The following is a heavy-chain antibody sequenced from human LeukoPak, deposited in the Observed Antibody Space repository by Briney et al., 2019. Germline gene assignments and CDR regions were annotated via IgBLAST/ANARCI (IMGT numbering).Heavy chain of an antibody. V-gene: IGHV3-48*03. CDR2: ISSSGSTI. CDR3: VRDARGFDY. J-gene: IGHJ4*02. CDR1: GFTFSSYE. D-gene: IGHD2-15*01. Sequence: GGSLRLSCAASGFTFSSYEMNWVRPAPGEGLGWVSYISSSGSTIYYADSVKGRFTISRDNAKNSLYLQMNSLRAEDTAVYYCVRDARGFDYWGQGTLVTVSS.